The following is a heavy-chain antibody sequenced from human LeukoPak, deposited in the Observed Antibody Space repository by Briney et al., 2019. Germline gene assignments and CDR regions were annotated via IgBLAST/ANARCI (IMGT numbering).Heavy chain of an antibody. CDR1: GFTFSSYS. V-gene: IGHV3-48*01. CDR2: ISSSSSTI. CDR3: AKGISFGVVIIPHDY. Sequence: GGSLRLSCAASGFTFSSYSMNWVRQAPGKGLEWVSYISSSSSTIYYADSVKGRFTISRDNSKNTLYLQMNSLRAEDTAVYYCAKGISFGVVIIPHDYWGQGTLVTVSS. D-gene: IGHD3-3*01. J-gene: IGHJ4*02.